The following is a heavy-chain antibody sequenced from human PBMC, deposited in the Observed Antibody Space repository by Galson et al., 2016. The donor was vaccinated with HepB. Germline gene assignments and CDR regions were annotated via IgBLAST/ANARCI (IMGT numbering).Heavy chain of an antibody. CDR3: ARDGAVAGTFCS. J-gene: IGHJ5*02. V-gene: IGHV3-33*01. CDR2: IWYDGTNK. D-gene: IGHD6-19*01. CDR1: GFTFNSYG. Sequence: SLRLSCAASGFTFNSYGMHWVRQAPGKGLEWVAGIWYDGTNKYYADSVKGRFTISRDNSKNTLDLQMNSLRVEDTAVYYCARDGAVAGTFCSWGQGTLVTVSS.